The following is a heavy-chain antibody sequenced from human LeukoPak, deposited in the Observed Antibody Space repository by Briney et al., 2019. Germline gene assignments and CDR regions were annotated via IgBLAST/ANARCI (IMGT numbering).Heavy chain of an antibody. V-gene: IGHV4-4*07. CDR3: ARDEQGTRSDY. CDR2: FYTSGNTRST. J-gene: IGHJ4*02. CDR1: GGSISGDY. Sequence: SETLSLTCTVSGGSISGDYWSWIRQPAEKGLEWIGRFYTSGNTRSTIYNPSLRSRVTMSADTPKNQLSLRVNSVTAADTAIYYCARDEQGTRSDYWGQGTLVTVAS. D-gene: IGHD1/OR15-1a*01.